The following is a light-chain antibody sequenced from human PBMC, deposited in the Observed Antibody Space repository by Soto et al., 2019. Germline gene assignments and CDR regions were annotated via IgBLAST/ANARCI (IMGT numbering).Light chain of an antibody. CDR2: GNS. CDR3: QSSDSSLRGSV. V-gene: IGLV1-40*01. CDR1: SSNIGAGYD. J-gene: IGLJ3*02. Sequence: QLVLTQPPSVSGAPGQRVTISCTGSSSNIGAGYDVHWYQQLPGTAPKLLIYGNSNRPSGVPDRFSGSKSGTSASLAITGLQAEDEADYYCQSSDSSLRGSVFGGGTKLTVL.